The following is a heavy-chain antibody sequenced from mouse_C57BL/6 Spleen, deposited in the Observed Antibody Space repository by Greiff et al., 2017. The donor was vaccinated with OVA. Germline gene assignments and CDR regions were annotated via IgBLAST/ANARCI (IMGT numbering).Heavy chain of an antibody. D-gene: IGHD2-1*01. J-gene: IGHJ1*03. CDR3: ARGTIYYGNYGWYFDV. V-gene: IGHV1-26*01. CDR2: INPNNGGT. CDR1: GYTFTDYY. Sequence: VQLQQSGPELVKPGASVKISCKASGYTFTDYYMNWVKQSHGKSLEWIGDINPNNGGTSYNQKFKGKATLTVDKSSSTAYMELRSLTSEDSAVYYCARGTIYYGNYGWYFDVWGTGTTVTVSS.